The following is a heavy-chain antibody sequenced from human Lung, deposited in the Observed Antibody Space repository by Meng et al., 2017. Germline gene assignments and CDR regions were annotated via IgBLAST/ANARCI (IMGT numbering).Heavy chain of an antibody. D-gene: IGHD6-13*01. V-gene: IGHV1-3*01. CDR2: INAGNGNT. Sequence: QGQRVQSGAEGKKAGASGKGFCKASGYTFTNYAMHWVRQAPGQRLEWMGWINAGNGNTKYSQKFQGRVTITRDTSASTAYMELSSLRSEDTAVYYCARSKSIAAAGGYWGQGTLVTVSS. CDR1: GYTFTNYA. J-gene: IGHJ4*02. CDR3: ARSKSIAAAGGY.